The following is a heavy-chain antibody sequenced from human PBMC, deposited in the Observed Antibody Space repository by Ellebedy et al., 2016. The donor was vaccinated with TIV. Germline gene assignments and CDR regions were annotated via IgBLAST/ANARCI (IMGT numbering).Heavy chain of an antibody. CDR3: ARVGSSSLLSYYGMDV. V-gene: IGHV3-48*02. CDR2: ISSISSTI. D-gene: IGHD6-6*01. CDR1: GFTFSSYS. J-gene: IGHJ6*02. Sequence: PGGSLRLSCAASGFTFSSYSMNWVRQAPGTGLEWVSYISSISSTIYYADSVKGRFTISRDNAKNSLYLQMNSLRDEDTAVYYCARVGSSSLLSYYGMDVWGQGTTVTVSS.